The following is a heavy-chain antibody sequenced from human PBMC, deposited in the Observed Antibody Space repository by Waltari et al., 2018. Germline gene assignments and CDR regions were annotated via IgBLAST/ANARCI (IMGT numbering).Heavy chain of an antibody. V-gene: IGHV1-2*02. J-gene: IGHJ4*02. D-gene: IGHD6-13*01. CDR2: INPNSGGT. Sequence: QVQLVQSGAEVKKPGASVKVSCKASGYTFTGHYMHWVRQAPGQGLEWMGWINPNSGGTNYAQKFQGRVTMTRDTSISTASMELSRLRSDDTAVYYCARGGRIAAADDDYFDYWGQGTLVTVSS. CDR3: ARGGRIAAADDDYFDY. CDR1: GYTFTGHY.